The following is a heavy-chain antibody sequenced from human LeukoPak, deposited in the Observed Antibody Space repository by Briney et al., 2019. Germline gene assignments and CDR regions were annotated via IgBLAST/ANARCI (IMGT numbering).Heavy chain of an antibody. J-gene: IGHJ4*02. CDR3: TRESGAFSPFGF. V-gene: IGHV4-4*02. CDR2: VHLNGAT. CDR1: GGSIITTNW. D-gene: IGHD1-26*01. Sequence: PSETLSLTCGVSGGSIITTNWWSWVRQPPGKGLEWIGEVHLNGATNYNPSLESRVSMSIDKSKNQLSLKLSSVTAADTATYYCTRESGAFSPFGFWSQGTLVTVSS.